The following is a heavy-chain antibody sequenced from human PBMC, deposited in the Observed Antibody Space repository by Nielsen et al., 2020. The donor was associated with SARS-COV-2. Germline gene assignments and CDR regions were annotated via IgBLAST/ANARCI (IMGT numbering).Heavy chain of an antibody. J-gene: IGHJ4*02. V-gene: IGHV3-30*07. CDR3: ARGPTGYSPYYFDY. Sequence: DSVKGRFTISRDSSRNTLNLYMNSLRAEDTAVYYCARGPTGYSPYYFDYWGQGTLVTVSS. D-gene: IGHD3-9*01.